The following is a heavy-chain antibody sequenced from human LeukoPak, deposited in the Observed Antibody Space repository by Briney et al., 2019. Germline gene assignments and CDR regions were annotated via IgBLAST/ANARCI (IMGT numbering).Heavy chain of an antibody. D-gene: IGHD3-3*01. CDR2: INPSGGST. CDR1: GYTFTSYY. CDR3: ARDGRFLEWLLFGAGGMDV. Sequence: VASVQVSCKASGYTFTSYYMHWVRQAPGQGLEWMGIINPSGGSTSYAQKFQGRVTMTRDTSTSTVYMELSSLRSEDTAVYYCARDGRFLEWLLFGAGGMDVWGQGTTVTVSS. J-gene: IGHJ6*02. V-gene: IGHV1-46*01.